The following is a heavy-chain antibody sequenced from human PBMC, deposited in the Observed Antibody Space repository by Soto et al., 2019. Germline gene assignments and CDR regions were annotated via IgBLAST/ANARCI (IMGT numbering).Heavy chain of an antibody. J-gene: IGHJ3*01. Sequence: EVKLLESGGDLVQPGGSLRLSCAAYGFTFSTYAMSWVRQAPGKGLEWVSSIGSGPDDSDSADSVKGRFIISKDNSKNIVALEKESRRSEDPSIYYCAKDRMNHNGEWDLFDVWGQGTVVTVSS. CDR2: IGSGPDDS. V-gene: IGHV3-23*01. CDR1: GFTFSTYA. D-gene: IGHD1-26*01. CDR3: AKDRMNHNGEWDLFDV.